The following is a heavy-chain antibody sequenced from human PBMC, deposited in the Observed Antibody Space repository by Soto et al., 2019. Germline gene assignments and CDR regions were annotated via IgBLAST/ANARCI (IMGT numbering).Heavy chain of an antibody. V-gene: IGHV4-59*01. J-gene: IGHJ4*02. D-gene: IGHD5-18*01. CDR2: IYYSGST. CDR1: GGSISSYY. Sequence: QVQLQESGPGLVKPSETLSLTCTVSGGSISSYYWSWIRQPPGKGLEWIGYIYYSGSTNYNPSLKSRVTISVDTSKNQFSLKLSSVTAADTAVYYCARLDTAMVLKFDYWGQGTLVTVSS. CDR3: ARLDTAMVLKFDY.